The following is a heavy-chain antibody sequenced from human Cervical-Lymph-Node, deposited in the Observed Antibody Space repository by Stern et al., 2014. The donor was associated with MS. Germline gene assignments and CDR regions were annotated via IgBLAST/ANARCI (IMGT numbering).Heavy chain of an antibody. CDR3: ARDKEDTNMAFRYFDN. V-gene: IGHV4-61*02. CDR2: IYTTGST. J-gene: IGHJ4*02. Sequence: VQLVESGPGLVKPSQTLSLTCTVSGGSVGSGSYDWSWIRQPAGKGLEWIGRIYTTGSTYYNPSLKSRGSISIDTYKNPFSLKMTSVTAADTAVYYCARDKEDTNMAFRYFDNWGQGTLVTVSS. D-gene: IGHD5-18*01. CDR1: GGSVGSGSYD.